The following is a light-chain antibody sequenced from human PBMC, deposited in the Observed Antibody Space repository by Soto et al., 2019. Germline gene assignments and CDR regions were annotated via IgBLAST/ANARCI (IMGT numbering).Light chain of an antibody. Sequence: DIQTTQSPSTLSASVRDRVTITCRASQSISSWLAWYQQKPGKAPKILIYKASSLESGVPSRFSGSGSGTEFTLTISSLKPDDFATYYCQQYNSYWTFGQGTKVDI. J-gene: IGKJ1*01. CDR1: QSISSW. CDR3: QQYNSYWT. CDR2: KAS. V-gene: IGKV1-5*03.